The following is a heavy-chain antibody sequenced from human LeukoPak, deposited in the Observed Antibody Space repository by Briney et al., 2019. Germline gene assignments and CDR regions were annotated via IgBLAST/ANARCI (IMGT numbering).Heavy chain of an antibody. Sequence: SQTLSLTCAISGDSVSSNSAAWNWIRQSPSRGLEWLGRTYYRSKWYNDYAVSVKSRITINPDTSKNQFSLQLNSVTPEDTAVYYCARDLKKKGYPTTVVTPFGAAFDIWGQGTMVTVSS. J-gene: IGHJ3*02. CDR3: ARDLKKKGYPTTVVTPFGAAFDI. V-gene: IGHV6-1*01. CDR1: GDSVSSNSAA. CDR2: TYYRSKWYN. D-gene: IGHD4-23*01.